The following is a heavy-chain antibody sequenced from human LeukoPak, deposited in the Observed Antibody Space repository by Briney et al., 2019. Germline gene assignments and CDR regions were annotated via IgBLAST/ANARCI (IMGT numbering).Heavy chain of an antibody. CDR3: ARDRGYNAFDY. D-gene: IGHD5-24*01. Sequence: SETLSLTCTVSGGSISSYYWSWVRQPPAQGLEWIGRIYTSESTNYHPSLKSRVTMSVDTSKNQFSLKLSSVTAADTAVYYCARDRGYNAFDYWGQGTLVTVSS. V-gene: IGHV4-4*07. J-gene: IGHJ4*02. CDR1: GGSISSYY. CDR2: IYTSEST.